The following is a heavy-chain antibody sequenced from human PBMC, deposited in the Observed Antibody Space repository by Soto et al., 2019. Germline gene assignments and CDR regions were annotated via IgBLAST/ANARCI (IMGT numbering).Heavy chain of an antibody. V-gene: IGHV1-69*13. D-gene: IGHD1-26*01. J-gene: IGHJ4*02. Sequence: ASVKVSCKASGGTFSSYAISWVRQAPGQGLEWMGGIIPIFGTANYAQKFQGRVTITADESTSTAYMELSSLRSEDTAVYYCARDLSGSYSDFDYWGQGTLVTSPQ. CDR2: IIPIFGTA. CDR3: ARDLSGSYSDFDY. CDR1: GGTFSSYA.